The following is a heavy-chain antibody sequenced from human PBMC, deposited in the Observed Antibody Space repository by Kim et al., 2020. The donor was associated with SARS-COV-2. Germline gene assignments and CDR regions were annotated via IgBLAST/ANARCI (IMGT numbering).Heavy chain of an antibody. D-gene: IGHD3-10*01. CDR3: ARDFAPDTMVRGVIDYYYGMDV. CDR2: ISSSSSYI. J-gene: IGHJ6*02. CDR1: GFTFSSYS. V-gene: IGHV3-21*01. Sequence: GGSLRLSCAASGFTFSSYSMNWVRQAPGKGLEWVSSISSSSSYIYYADSVKGRFTISRDNAKNSLYLQMNSLRAEDTAVYYCARDFAPDTMVRGVIDYYYGMDVWGQGTTVTVSS.